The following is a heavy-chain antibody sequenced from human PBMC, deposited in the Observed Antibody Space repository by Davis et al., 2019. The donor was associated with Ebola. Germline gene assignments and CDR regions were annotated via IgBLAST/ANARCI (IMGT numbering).Heavy chain of an antibody. Sequence: AASVKVSCKASGYTFTSYGISWVRQAPGQGLEWMGWISAYNGNTNYAQKLQGRVTMTTYTSTSTAYMELRSMRSHDTAVYYCARDLKAYYYGSGAGIYYYYGMDVWGQGTTVTVSS. J-gene: IGHJ6*02. D-gene: IGHD3-10*01. CDR1: GYTFTSYG. V-gene: IGHV1-18*01. CDR2: ISAYNGNT. CDR3: ARDLKAYYYGSGAGIYYYYGMDV.